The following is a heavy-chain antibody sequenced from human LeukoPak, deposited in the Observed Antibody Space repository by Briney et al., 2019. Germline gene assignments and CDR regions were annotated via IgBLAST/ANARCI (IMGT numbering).Heavy chain of an antibody. CDR3: ARGLLSYDSSGYSKGYFQH. V-gene: IGHV1-2*04. Sequence: ASVKVSCKSSGYTFTGYYMHWVRQAPGQGLEWMGWINPNSGGTNYAQMFQGWVTMTRDTSISTAYMELSRLRSDDTAVYYCARGLLSYDSSGYSKGYFQHWGQGTLVTVSS. CDR1: GYTFTGYY. J-gene: IGHJ1*01. CDR2: INPNSGGT. D-gene: IGHD3-22*01.